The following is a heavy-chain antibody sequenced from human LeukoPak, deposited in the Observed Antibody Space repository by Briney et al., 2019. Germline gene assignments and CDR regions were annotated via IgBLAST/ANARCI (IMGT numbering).Heavy chain of an antibody. D-gene: IGHD1-1*01. CDR2: IRSKAYGETA. CDR3: TRDRGAYNLYDY. Sequence: GGSLRLSCTASGFTFGDYAMSWIRQAPGKGLEWVGFIRSKAYGETADYAASVKGRFTISRDDSKAIAYLQMNSLKTEDTAVYHCTRDRGAYNLYDYWGQGSLVSVSS. V-gene: IGHV3-49*03. CDR1: GFTFGDYA. J-gene: IGHJ4*02.